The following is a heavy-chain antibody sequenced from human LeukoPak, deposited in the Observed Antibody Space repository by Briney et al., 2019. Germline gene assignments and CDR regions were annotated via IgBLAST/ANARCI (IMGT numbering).Heavy chain of an antibody. CDR1: GFTFSSYA. Sequence: GGSLRLSCAASGFTFSSYAMSWVRQAPGKGLEWVSSISRSSSDIYYADSMKGRFTISRDNAKNSLYLQMNSLRAEDTAVYYCARDLSYDILTNTYGEYYFDYWGQGTLVTVSS. D-gene: IGHD3-9*01. CDR3: ARDLSYDILTNTYGEYYFDY. J-gene: IGHJ4*02. V-gene: IGHV3-21*01. CDR2: ISRSSSDI.